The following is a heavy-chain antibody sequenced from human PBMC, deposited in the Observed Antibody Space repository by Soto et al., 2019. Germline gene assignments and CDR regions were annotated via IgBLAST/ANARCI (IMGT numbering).Heavy chain of an antibody. D-gene: IGHD5-12*01. Sequence: PGESLKISCKGSGYSFTSYWIGWVRQMPGKGLEWMGIIYPGDSDTRYSPSFQGQVTISADKSISTAYLQWSSLKASDTAMYYCARIRSWLQLPLYAFDIWGQGTMVTVSS. V-gene: IGHV5-51*01. CDR3: ARIRSWLQLPLYAFDI. J-gene: IGHJ3*02. CDR2: IYPGDSDT. CDR1: GYSFTSYW.